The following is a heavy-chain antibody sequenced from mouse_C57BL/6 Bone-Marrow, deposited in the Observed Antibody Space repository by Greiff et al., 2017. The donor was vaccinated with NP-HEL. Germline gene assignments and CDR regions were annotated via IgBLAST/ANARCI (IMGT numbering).Heavy chain of an antibody. Sequence: VQLQQSGAELMKPGASVKLSCKATGYTFTGYWIEWVKQRPGHGLEWIGEILPGSGSTYYNEKFKGKATFTADTSSNTAYMQLSSLTTEDSAIYYCARYGLLLREAMDYWGQGTSVTVSS. CDR1: GYTFTGYW. CDR3: ARYGLLLREAMDY. V-gene: IGHV1-9*01. J-gene: IGHJ4*01. D-gene: IGHD1-1*01. CDR2: ILPGSGST.